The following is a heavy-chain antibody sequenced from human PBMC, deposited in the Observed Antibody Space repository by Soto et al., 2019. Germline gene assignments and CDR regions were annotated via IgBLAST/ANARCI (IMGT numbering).Heavy chain of an antibody. CDR2: ISYDGSNK. V-gene: IGHV3-30*18. J-gene: IGHJ4*02. Sequence: QVQLVESGGGVVQPGRSLRLSCAASGLTFSRYDMHWVRQAPGKGLEWVTAISYDGSNKYYGDSVKGRFTISRDNSKNTRYLQINSLRAEDTAVYYCAKGSYSGIYSDFDYWGQGTLVTVSS. CDR1: GLTFSRYD. CDR3: AKGSYSGIYSDFDY. D-gene: IGHD1-26*01.